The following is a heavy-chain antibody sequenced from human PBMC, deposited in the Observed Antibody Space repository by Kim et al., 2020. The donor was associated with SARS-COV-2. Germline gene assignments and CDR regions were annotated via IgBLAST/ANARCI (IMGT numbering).Heavy chain of an antibody. CDR2: ILNDDTNE. CDR3: ANGRGAGPDFRH. D-gene: IGHD3-10*01. V-gene: IGHV3-30*18. J-gene: IGHJ1*01. Sequence: GGSLRLSCEVSGITFSAYGMHWVRQAPGQGLEWVAIILNDDTNENYVDSVQGRFTVSRDNFKNTLYLQMNSLTPEDTAVYYCANGRGAGPDFRHCGRGTL. CDR1: GITFSAYG.